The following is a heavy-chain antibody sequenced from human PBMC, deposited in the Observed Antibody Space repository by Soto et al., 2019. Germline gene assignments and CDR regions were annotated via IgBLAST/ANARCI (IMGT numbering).Heavy chain of an antibody. CDR2: IYPGDSDT. CDR3: ARHPSGGGTLDV. V-gene: IGHV5-51*01. Sequence: ESLTISFTGSGYSFTSYWSGLVRQMPGKGLEWMGIIYPGDSDTRYSPSFQGQVTITADKSISTAYLQWSSLKASDTAMYYCARHPSGGGTLDVWGQGTKVTVYS. J-gene: IGHJ6*02. D-gene: IGHD3-16*01. CDR1: GYSFTSYW.